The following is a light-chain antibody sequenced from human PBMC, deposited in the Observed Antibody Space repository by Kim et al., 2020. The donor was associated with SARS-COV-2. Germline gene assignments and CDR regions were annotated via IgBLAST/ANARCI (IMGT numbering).Light chain of an antibody. CDR1: QSISSN. CDR3: QQHHYWRA. J-gene: IGKJ5*01. CDR2: GAS. V-gene: IGKV3-15*01. Sequence: SLTQGKKATPSCSVSQSISSNICSDQQKPGQDPRVLIYGASTRAAGIPARFSGSGSGTELNLTISSLQSDDFATYYCQQHHYWRAFGQGTRLEIK.